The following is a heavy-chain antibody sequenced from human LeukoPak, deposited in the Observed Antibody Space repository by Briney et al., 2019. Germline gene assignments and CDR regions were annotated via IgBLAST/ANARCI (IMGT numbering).Heavy chain of an antibody. CDR2: ISSSSSYI. CDR3: ARESVVVTAIFDY. V-gene: IGHV3-21*01. D-gene: IGHD2-21*02. CDR1: GFTFSSYA. Sequence: GGSLRLSCAASGFTFSSYAMNWVRQAPGKGLEWVSSISSSSSYIYYADSVKGRFTISRDNAKNSLYLQMNSLRAEDTAVYYCARESVVVTAIFDYWGQGTLVTVSS. J-gene: IGHJ4*02.